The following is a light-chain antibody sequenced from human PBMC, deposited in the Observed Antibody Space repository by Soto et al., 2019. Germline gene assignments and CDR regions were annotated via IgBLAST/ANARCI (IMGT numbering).Light chain of an antibody. J-gene: IGKJ4*01. CDR2: GAS. CDR1: QSVNNN. Sequence: EIVMTQSPATLSVSPGERATLSCSASQSVNNNLAWYQQKPGQAPRLLIYGASTRATGIPARFSGSGSGTEFTLTISSLQSEDFAVYYCQQYNNCPITFGGGTKVEIK. V-gene: IGKV3-15*01. CDR3: QQYNNCPIT.